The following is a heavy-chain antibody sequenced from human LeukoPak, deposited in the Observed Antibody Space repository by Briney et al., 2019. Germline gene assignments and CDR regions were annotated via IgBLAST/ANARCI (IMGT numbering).Heavy chain of an antibody. V-gene: IGHV4-34*01. D-gene: IGHD2-2*01. Sequence: PSETLSLTCAVYGGSFSGYYWSWIRQPPGKGLEWIGEINHSGSTNYNPSLKSRVTISVDTSKNQFSLKLSSVTAADTAVYYCARNRPHRVPAAIDYWGQGTLVTVSS. CDR3: ARNRPHRVPAAIDY. CDR2: INHSGST. CDR1: GGSFSGYY. J-gene: IGHJ4*02.